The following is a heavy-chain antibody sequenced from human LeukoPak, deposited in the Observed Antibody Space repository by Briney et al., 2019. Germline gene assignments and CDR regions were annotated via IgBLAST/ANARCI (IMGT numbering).Heavy chain of an antibody. J-gene: IGHJ6*03. V-gene: IGHV1-69*06. Sequence: GASVKVSCKASGGTFSSYAISWVRQAPGQGLEWMGGIIPIFGTANYAQKFQGRVTITADKSTSTAYMELSSLRSEDTAVYYCARAATGYYYYYMDVWGKGTTVTVSS. CDR2: IIPIFGTA. CDR1: GGTFSSYA. D-gene: IGHD2-15*01. CDR3: ARAATGYYYYYMDV.